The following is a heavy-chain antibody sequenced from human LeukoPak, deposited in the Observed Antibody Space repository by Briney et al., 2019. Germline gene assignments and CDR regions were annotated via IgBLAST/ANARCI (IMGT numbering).Heavy chain of an antibody. CDR1: GGSISSSSYY. V-gene: IGHV4-61*05. CDR3: ARHFSNGWSDK. D-gene: IGHD6-19*01. CDR2: IYYSGTA. Sequence: PSETLSLTCTVSGGSISSSSYYWGWIRQPPGKGLECIGFIYYSGTAHYHPSLKSRVTISLDTSKNQFSLRLSSVTAADTAVYYCARHFSNGWSDKWGQGTLVTVS. J-gene: IGHJ4*02.